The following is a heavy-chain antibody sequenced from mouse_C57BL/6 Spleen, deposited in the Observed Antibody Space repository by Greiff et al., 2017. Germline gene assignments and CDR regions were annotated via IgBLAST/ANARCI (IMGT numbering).Heavy chain of an antibody. V-gene: IGHV5-4*01. J-gene: IGHJ1*03. CDR1: GFTFSSYA. CDR3: ARDPITTVGYFDV. Sequence: EVKLVESGGGLVKPGGSLKLSCAASGFTFSSYAMSWVRQTPEKRLEWVATISDGGSYTYYPDNVKGRFTISRDNAKNNLYLQMSHLKCEDTAMYYGARDPITTVGYFDVWGTVTTVTVSS. CDR2: ISDGGSYT. D-gene: IGHD1-1*01.